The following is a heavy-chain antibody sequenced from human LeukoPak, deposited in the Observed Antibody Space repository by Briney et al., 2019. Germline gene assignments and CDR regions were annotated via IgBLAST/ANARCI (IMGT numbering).Heavy chain of an antibody. CDR3: AKGPTRYYFYY. Sequence: SETLSLTCTVSGGSITNYYWRWVRQPPGRGREWIAYIYHIGSTNYNPSLKSRVNITIDTSKNQFSLNLSSVTAADTAIYYCAKGPTRYYFYYWGQGTLVTVSS. V-gene: IGHV4-59*01. J-gene: IGHJ4*02. CDR1: GGSITNYY. CDR2: IYHIGST.